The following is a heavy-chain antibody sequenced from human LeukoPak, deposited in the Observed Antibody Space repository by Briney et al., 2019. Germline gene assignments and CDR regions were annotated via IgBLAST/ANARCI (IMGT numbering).Heavy chain of an antibody. V-gene: IGHV3-21*01. J-gene: IGHJ4*02. CDR2: ISSSSSYI. CDR3: TKDWGCSSGWD. Sequence: GGSLRLSCAASGFTLSSYSMNWVRQAPGKGLEWVSFISSSSSYIDYADSVKGRFTISRDNAKNSLYLQMNSLRAEDTAVYYCTKDWGCSSGWDWGQGTLVTVSS. D-gene: IGHD6-19*01. CDR1: GFTLSSYS.